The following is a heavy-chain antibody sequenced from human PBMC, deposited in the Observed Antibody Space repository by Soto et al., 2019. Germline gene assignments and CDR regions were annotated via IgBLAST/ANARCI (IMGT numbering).Heavy chain of an antibody. CDR1: GGSISSGGYY. J-gene: IGHJ5*02. CDR3: ARGSSTSCQATYYKSCQWFDP. CDR2: IYYSGST. V-gene: IGHV4-31*03. D-gene: IGHD2-2*01. Sequence: SETLSLTCTISGGSISSGGYYWSWIRQHPGKGLEWIGYIYYSGSTYYNPSLKSRVTISVDTSKNQFSLKLSSVTAADTAVYYCARGSSTSCQATYYKSCQWFDPWGQGTLVTVSS.